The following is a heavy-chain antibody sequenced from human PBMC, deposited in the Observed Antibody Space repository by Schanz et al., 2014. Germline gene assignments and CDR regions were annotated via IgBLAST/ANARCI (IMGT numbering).Heavy chain of an antibody. CDR3: VRVPSRDVSFDL. CDR1: GGTFSSYT. D-gene: IGHD3-16*01. CDR2: ISAYNGNT. Sequence: QLQLVQSGAEVKKPGSSVKVSCKLSGGTFSSYTISWMRQAPGQGLEWMGWISAYNGNTNYAQKLQGRVTMTTDTSTSTAYMELRSLRSDDTAHYYCVRVPSRDVSFDLWGRGTLVTVSS. V-gene: IGHV1-18*01. J-gene: IGHJ2*01.